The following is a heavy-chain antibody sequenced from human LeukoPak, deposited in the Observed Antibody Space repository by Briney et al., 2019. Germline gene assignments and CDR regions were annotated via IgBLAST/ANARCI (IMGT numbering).Heavy chain of an antibody. CDR2: ISGSGGGT. Sequence: GGSLRLSCAASGFTFSSYAMSWVRQAPGKGLEWVSAISGSGGGTYYADSVKGRFTISRDNSKNTLYVQMNSLRAEDTAVYYCAKDGGSGYYYFDYWGQGTLVTVSS. CDR1: GFTFSSYA. V-gene: IGHV3-23*01. CDR3: AKDGGSGYYYFDY. D-gene: IGHD3-22*01. J-gene: IGHJ4*02.